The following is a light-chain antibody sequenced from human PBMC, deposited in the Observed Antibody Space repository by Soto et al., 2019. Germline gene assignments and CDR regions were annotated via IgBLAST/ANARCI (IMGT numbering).Light chain of an antibody. Sequence: EIVMTQSPVTLSVSPGERATLSCRASQSVSSSLAWYQQKPGQSPRLLIYGASTRATGVPARFSGSGSGTEFALTISSLQSEEFAVYYCQQCSDWPLTFGGGTKVEIK. CDR2: GAS. CDR3: QQCSDWPLT. V-gene: IGKV3-15*01. J-gene: IGKJ4*01. CDR1: QSVSSS.